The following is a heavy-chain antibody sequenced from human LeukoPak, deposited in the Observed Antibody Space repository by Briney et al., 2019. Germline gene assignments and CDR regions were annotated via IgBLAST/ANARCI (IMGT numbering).Heavy chain of an antibody. Sequence: GRSLRHSCAASGFAFSTYGMHWVRQAPGKGLEWVAVISYDGSNKYYADCVKGRFTISRDNSKNTLFLQMNSLRAEDTAVYFCAKGRVNYGSGSYPNDYWGQGTLVTVSS. CDR3: AKGRVNYGSGSYPNDY. V-gene: IGHV3-30*18. CDR1: GFAFSTYG. CDR2: ISYDGSNK. J-gene: IGHJ4*02. D-gene: IGHD3-10*01.